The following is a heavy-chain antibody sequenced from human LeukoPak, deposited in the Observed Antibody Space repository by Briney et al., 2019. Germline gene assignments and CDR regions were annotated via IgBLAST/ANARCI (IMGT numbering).Heavy chain of an antibody. CDR1: GGSISNSY. CDR2: IYYSGST. Sequence: SETLSLTCGVSGGSISNSYWTWIRQPPGKGLESIGYIYYSGSTNYNPSLKSRVTISIDTSKNQFSLRLSSVTAADTAVYYCARVPRSLSSTGWSDYWGQGTLVTVSS. CDR3: ARVPRSLSSTGWSDY. J-gene: IGHJ4*02. D-gene: IGHD6-19*01. V-gene: IGHV4-59*01.